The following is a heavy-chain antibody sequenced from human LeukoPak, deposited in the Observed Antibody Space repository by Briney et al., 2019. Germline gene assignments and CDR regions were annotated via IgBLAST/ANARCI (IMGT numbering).Heavy chain of an antibody. D-gene: IGHD2-2*01. J-gene: IGHJ4*02. CDR1: GYPLTGYY. CDR2: INPNGGFT. Sequence: ASVKVSCKASGYPLTGYYIHWVRQAPGQGLEWMGWINPNGGFTNYAQKFQGRVTMTRDTSISTAYMELSRLRSDDTAVYYCARLADCSSSSCRSFDYWGQGTLVTVSS. CDR3: ARLADCSSSSCRSFDY. V-gene: IGHV1-2*02.